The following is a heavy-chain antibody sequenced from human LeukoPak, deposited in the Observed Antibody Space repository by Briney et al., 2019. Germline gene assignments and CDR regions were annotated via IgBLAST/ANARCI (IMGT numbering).Heavy chain of an antibody. D-gene: IGHD6-19*01. Sequence: PSETLSLTCTVSGGSISSYYWSWIRQPPGKGLEWIGYIYYSGSTNYNPSLKSRVTMSVDTSKNQFSLKLSSVTAADTAVYYCARALAVAGYFDYWGQGTLVTVSS. CDR2: IYYSGST. J-gene: IGHJ4*02. CDR1: GGSISSYY. CDR3: ARALAVAGYFDY. V-gene: IGHV4-59*12.